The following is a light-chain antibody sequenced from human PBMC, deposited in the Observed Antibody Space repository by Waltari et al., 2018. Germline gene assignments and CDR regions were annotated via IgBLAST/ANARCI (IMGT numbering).Light chain of an antibody. CDR2: DFS. J-gene: IGLJ3*02. Sequence: QSALTQPASVSGSPGQSITISCTGTNSDVGFYNYVSWYQQHPGKAPKLLIYDFSVRPSGVSNRFSGSKSGNTASLTISGLQAEDEADYYCNSYTGSSSWVFGGGTRLTVL. CDR3: NSYTGSSSWV. V-gene: IGLV2-14*03. CDR1: NSDVGFYNY.